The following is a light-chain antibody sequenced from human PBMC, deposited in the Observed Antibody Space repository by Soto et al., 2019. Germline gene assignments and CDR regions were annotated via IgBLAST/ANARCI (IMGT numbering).Light chain of an antibody. J-gene: IGLJ1*01. V-gene: IGLV2-14*03. CDR1: SSDVGGYNY. Sequence: QSALTQPASVSGAPGRAITISCTGTSSDVGGYNYVSWYQQHPGKAPKVMIYDVSNRPSGVSNRFSGSKSGNTASLTISGLQAEDEADYYCTSYTSSSLYVFGTGTKVTVL. CDR3: TSYTSSSLYV. CDR2: DVS.